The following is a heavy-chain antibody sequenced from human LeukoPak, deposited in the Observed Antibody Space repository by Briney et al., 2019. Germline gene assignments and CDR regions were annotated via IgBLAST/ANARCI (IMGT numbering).Heavy chain of an antibody. CDR3: AKGPASTWYKYYFDY. V-gene: IGHV3-23*01. J-gene: IGHJ4*02. CDR1: GFTFSAYW. D-gene: IGHD6-13*01. Sequence: GGSLRLSCAASGFTFSAYWMSWVRQAPGKGLEWVSAISGSAGSTYYADSVKGRFTISRDNSRNTLYLRMNSLRAEDTALYYCAKGPASTWYKYYFDYWGQGTLVTVSS. CDR2: ISGSAGST.